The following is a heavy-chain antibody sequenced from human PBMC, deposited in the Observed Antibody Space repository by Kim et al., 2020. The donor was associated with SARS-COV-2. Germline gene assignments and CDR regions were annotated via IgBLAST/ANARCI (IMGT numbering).Heavy chain of an antibody. J-gene: IGHJ6*02. V-gene: IGHV3-53*01. CDR3: SRLGPVTANYYYGMDV. CDR2: IYTGATT. Sequence: GGSLRLSCAASGFFVSSTCLSWVRQAPGKGLEWVSVIYTGATTYYADSVRGRFTISRDNSRNTVYLQMNSLRAEDTAVYYCSRLGPVTANYYYGMDVWGQGTTVTVSS. CDR1: GFFVSSTC. D-gene: IGHD2-21*02.